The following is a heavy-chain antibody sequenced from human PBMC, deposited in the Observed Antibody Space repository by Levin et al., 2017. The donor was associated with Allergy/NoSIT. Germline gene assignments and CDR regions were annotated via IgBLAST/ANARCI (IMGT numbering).Heavy chain of an antibody. CDR1: GFTFSSYA. CDR3: AKDISSIANYYYYTLDV. V-gene: IGHV3-23*01. J-gene: IGHJ6*02. Sequence: PGGSLRLSCVGSGFTFSSYAMSWVRQAPGKGLEWVSAMSGSAGSTYHADSVKGRFTISRDTSKNTLFLQMNSLRVEDTAVYYCAKDISSIANYYYYTLDVWGQGTTVTVSS. CDR2: MSGSAGST. D-gene: IGHD6-6*01.